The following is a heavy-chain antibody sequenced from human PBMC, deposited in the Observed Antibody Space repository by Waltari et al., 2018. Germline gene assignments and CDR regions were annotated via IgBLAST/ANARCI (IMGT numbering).Heavy chain of an antibody. J-gene: IGHJ3*02. CDR1: GYTFTSYG. CDR3: ARRHSGYESDAFDI. CDR2: ISAYNGNT. V-gene: IGHV1-18*01. D-gene: IGHD5-12*01. Sequence: QVQPVQSGAEVKKPGASVKVFCKASGYTFTSYGIRRVGQAPGQGLAWMGWISAYNGNTNYAQKLQGRVTMTTDTSTSTAYMELRSLRSDDTAVYYCARRHSGYESDAFDIWGQGTMVTVSS.